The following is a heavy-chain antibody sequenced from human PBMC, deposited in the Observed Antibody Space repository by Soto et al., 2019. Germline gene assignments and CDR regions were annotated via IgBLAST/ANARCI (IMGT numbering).Heavy chain of an antibody. CDR2: IWYDGSNK. CDR3: ARGDYYYYGMDV. J-gene: IGHJ6*02. CDR1: GFTFSSYG. Sequence: MRLSCAASGFTFSSYGMHWVRQAPGKGLEWVAVIWYDGSNKYYADSVKGRFTISRDNSKNTLYLQMNSLRAEDTAVYYCARGDYYYYGMDVWGQGTAVTVSS. V-gene: IGHV3-33*01.